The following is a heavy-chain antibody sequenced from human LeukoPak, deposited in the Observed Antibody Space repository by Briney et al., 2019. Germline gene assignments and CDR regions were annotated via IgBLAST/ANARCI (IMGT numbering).Heavy chain of an antibody. CDR1: GFTFSTYW. CDR3: ARDVGGSLDH. Sequence: GGSLRLSCAASGFTFSTYWMAWVRQAPGKGLEWVANIKEDESAKHQADSVKGRFTISRDNAQSSVYLQMSSLRGEDSAVYYCARDVGGSLDHWGRGTLVTVSS. J-gene: IGHJ4*02. V-gene: IGHV3-7*01. CDR2: IKEDESAK. D-gene: IGHD1-26*01.